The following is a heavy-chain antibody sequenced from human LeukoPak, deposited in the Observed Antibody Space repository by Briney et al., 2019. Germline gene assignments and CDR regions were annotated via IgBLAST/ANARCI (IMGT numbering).Heavy chain of an antibody. D-gene: IGHD6-6*01. CDR3: ARGFEYSSSYYYYGMDV. Sequence: GGSLRLSCAASGFTFSSCAMHWVRQAPGKGLEWVAVISYDGSNKYYADSVKGRFTISRDNSKNTLYLQMNSLKAEDTAVYYCARGFEYSSSYYYYGMDVWGQETTVTVSS. CDR2: ISYDGSNK. CDR1: GFTFSSCA. J-gene: IGHJ6*02. V-gene: IGHV3-30-3*01.